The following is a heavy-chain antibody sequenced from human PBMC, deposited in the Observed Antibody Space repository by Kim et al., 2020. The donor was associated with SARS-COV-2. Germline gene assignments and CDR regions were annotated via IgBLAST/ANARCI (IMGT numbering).Heavy chain of an antibody. V-gene: IGHV1-2*06. D-gene: IGHD6-6*01. CDR3: ARELPPRYRSSPRDS. CDR1: GYTFTDQY. CDR2: LNPNSGDT. J-gene: IGHJ4*02. Sequence: ASVKVSCKASGYTFTDQYIQWVRQAPGQGLEWMGRLNPNSGDTNYAQKFLGRVTLTRDTSTSTAYMELSRLTSDDTAVYYCARELPPRYRSSPRDSWGQGTLVTVSS.